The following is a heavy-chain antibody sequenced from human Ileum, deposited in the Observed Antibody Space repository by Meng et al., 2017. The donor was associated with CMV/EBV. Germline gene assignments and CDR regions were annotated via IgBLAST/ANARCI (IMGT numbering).Heavy chain of an antibody. CDR1: GFTFSRYS. V-gene: IGHV3-21*01. CDR3: ARDTFIRITPSGFLNEEGHDYVFDL. Sequence: GGSLRLSCAASGFTFSRYSMHWVRQAPGKGLEWVSSISSGQSYIYYADSVKGRFTVSRDNARNSLYLQMSSLRVDDTATYYCARDTFIRITPSGFLNEEGHDYVFDLWGQGTTVTVSS. J-gene: IGHJ3*01. D-gene: IGHD3-3*01. CDR2: ISSGQSYI.